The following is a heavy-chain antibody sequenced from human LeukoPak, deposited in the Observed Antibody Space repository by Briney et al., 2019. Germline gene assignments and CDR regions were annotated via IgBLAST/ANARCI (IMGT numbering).Heavy chain of an antibody. CDR3: AKAYPRRDGYNYGY. CDR1: GFTFTNYA. Sequence: GGSLRLSCAASGFTFTNYAMSWVRQAPGKGLEWVSTISGSGGSTYYADSVKGRFTISRDNSKNTLYLQMNSLRAEDTAVYYCAKAYPRRDGYNYGYWGQGTLVTVSS. V-gene: IGHV3-23*01. J-gene: IGHJ4*02. D-gene: IGHD5-24*01. CDR2: ISGSGGST.